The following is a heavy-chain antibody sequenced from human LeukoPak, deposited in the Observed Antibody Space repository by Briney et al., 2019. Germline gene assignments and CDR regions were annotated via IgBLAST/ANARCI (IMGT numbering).Heavy chain of an antibody. CDR3: ASKGGFDD. CDR2: ISSSGSSI. CDR1: GFSFSSYE. V-gene: IGHV3-48*03. D-gene: IGHD2-15*01. J-gene: IGHJ4*02. Sequence: GGSLRLSCAASGFSFSSYEMNWVRQAPGKGLEWVSYISSSGSSIFYADSVKGRFTISRDNAKNSLFLQMNSLRAEDTAFYYCASKGGFDDWGQGTLVTVSS.